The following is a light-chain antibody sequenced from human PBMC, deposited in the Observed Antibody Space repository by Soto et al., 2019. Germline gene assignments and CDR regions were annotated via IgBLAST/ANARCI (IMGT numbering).Light chain of an antibody. J-gene: IGLJ1*01. CDR2: DVS. Sequence: QSVLTQPRSVSGSPGQSVTISCTGTSSDVGVYNYVSWYQQYPGKAPKIMIYDVSKRPSGVPDRFSGSKSDNTASLTISGLQAEDEAHYYCCSYAGSYTFVFGIGTKVSV. CDR1: SSDVGVYNY. V-gene: IGLV2-11*01. CDR3: CSYAGSYTFV.